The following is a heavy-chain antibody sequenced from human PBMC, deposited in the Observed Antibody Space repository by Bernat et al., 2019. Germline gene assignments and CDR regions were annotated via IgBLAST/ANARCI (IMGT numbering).Heavy chain of an antibody. D-gene: IGHD3-3*01. V-gene: IGHV1-2*06. CDR1: GYTFTGYY. Sequence: QVQLVQSGAEVKKPGASVKVSCKASGYTFTGYYMHWVRQAPGQGLEWMGRINPNSGGTNYARKVQGRVTMTRDTSISTAYMELSRLRSDDTAVDYCAREYSPYYDFWGVIEGWFDPWGQGTLVTVSS. J-gene: IGHJ5*01. CDR2: INPNSGGT. CDR3: AREYSPYYDFWGVIEGWFDP.